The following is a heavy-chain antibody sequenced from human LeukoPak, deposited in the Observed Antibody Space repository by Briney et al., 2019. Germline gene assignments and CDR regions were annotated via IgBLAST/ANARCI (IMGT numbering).Heavy chain of an antibody. CDR3: ARSENLYGYYYDSSGYYDY. J-gene: IGHJ4*02. D-gene: IGHD3-22*01. V-gene: IGHV4-59*01. Sequence: SETLSLTCTVSGGSISSYYMSWIRQPPGKGLEWIGYIYYSGSTNYNPSLKGRVTISVDTSKNQFSLKLSSVTAADTAVYYCARSENLYGYYYDSSGYYDYWGQGTLVTVSS. CDR2: IYYSGST. CDR1: GGSISSYY.